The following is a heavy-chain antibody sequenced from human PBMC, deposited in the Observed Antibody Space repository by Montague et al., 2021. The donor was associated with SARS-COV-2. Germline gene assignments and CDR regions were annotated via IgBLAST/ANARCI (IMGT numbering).Heavy chain of an antibody. D-gene: IGHD3-10*01. Sequence: SETLSLTCTVSNDSITTSNWRTWVRQAPGKGLEWVGEIHDSGTLXYNPSLKSRVTISVDTSKNHFSLNLNSVTAADTALYFCARRIRITVFRGVPLTTHSLESWGQGIMVTVSS. J-gene: IGHJ4*02. V-gene: IGHV4/OR15-8*01. CDR2: IHDSGTL. CDR1: NDSITTSNW. CDR3: ARRIRITVFRGVPLTTHSLES.